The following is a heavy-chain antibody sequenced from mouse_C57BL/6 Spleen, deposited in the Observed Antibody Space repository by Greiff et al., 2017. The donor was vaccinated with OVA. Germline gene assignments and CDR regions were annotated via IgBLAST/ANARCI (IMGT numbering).Heavy chain of an antibody. Sequence: QVQLQQPGAELVKPGASVKLSCKASGYTFTSYWMQLVKQRPGQGLEWIGEIDPSDSYTNYNQKFKGKATLTVDTSSSTAYMQLSSLTSEDSAVYYCARGGWSAWFAYWGQGTLVTVSA. CDR1: GYTFTSYW. D-gene: IGHD3-2*02. CDR3: ARGGWSAWFAY. CDR2: IDPSDSYT. V-gene: IGHV1-50*01. J-gene: IGHJ3*01.